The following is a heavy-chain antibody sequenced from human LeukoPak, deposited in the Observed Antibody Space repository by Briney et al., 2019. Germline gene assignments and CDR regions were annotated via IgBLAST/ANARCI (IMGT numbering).Heavy chain of an antibody. CDR3: AGYYGSGQWDN. CDR2: TYNSGSS. V-gene: IGHV4-59*12. J-gene: IGHJ4*02. D-gene: IGHD3-10*01. Sequence: SETLSPTCTVSGGSISSYYWSWIRQPPGKGLEWIGYTYNSGSSSYSPSFKSRVTISTDTPRNQFFLRLTSVTAADTAVYYCAGYYGSGQWDNWGQGTLVTVSS. CDR1: GGSISSYY.